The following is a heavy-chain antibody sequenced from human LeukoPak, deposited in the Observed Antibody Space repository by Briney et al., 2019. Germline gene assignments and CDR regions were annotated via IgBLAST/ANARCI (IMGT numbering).Heavy chain of an antibody. V-gene: IGHV4-39*01. CDR3: ARARPGPVKSFDS. Sequence: SETLSLTCTVSGGSISSSSSDSYWGWIRQPPGQGLEWIASVYYTGITYYNPSLRSRVTISVDTPKNQFSLSLNSVIVADTAVYFCARARPGPVKSFDSWGQGTLVSVSS. D-gene: IGHD4-17*01. CDR1: GGSISSSSSDSY. CDR2: VYYTGIT. J-gene: IGHJ4*02.